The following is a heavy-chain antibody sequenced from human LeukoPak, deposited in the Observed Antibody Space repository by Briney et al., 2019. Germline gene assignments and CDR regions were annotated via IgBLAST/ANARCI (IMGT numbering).Heavy chain of an antibody. J-gene: IGHJ4*02. Sequence: ASVKVSCKASGYTFTGHYMHWVRQAPGQGLEWMGWINPNSGGTNYAQKFQGRVTMTRDTSISTAYMELSRLRSDDTAVYYCARDKSGYYFHDYWGQGTLVTVSS. CDR3: ARDKSGYYFHDY. CDR1: GYTFTGHY. CDR2: INPNSGGT. D-gene: IGHD3-3*01. V-gene: IGHV1-2*02.